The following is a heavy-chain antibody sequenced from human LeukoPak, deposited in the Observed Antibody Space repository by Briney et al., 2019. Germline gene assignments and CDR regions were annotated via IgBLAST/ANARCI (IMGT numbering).Heavy chain of an antibody. J-gene: IGHJ6*03. V-gene: IGHV3-66*02. CDR3: ARGAYTDV. CDR1: GFTFSSYA. Sequence: GGSLRLSCAASGFTFSSYAMSWVRQAPGKGLEWVSVIYSGGSTYYADSVKGRFTISRDNSKNTLYLQMNSLRAEDTAVYYCARGAYTDVWGKGTTVTVSS. CDR2: IYSGGST.